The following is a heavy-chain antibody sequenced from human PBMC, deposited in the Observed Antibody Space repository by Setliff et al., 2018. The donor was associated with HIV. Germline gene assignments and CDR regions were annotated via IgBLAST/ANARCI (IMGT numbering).Heavy chain of an antibody. V-gene: IGHV4-38-2*02. J-gene: IGHJ4*02. D-gene: IGHD1-20*01. CDR3: ARDPITGTTPAFDY. CDR1: GYSISSGYY. CDR2: IYHSGST. Sequence: PSETLSLTCTVSGYSISSGYYWGWIRQPPGKGLEWIGSIYHSGSTYYNPSLKSRVTISVDTSKNQFSLKLSSVTAADTAVYYCARDPITGTTPAFDYWGQGTLVTVSS.